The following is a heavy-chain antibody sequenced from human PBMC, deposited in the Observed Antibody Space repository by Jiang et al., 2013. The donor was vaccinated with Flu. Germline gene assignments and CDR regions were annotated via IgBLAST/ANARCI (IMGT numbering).Heavy chain of an antibody. CDR3: AREYSNNWREAFDI. CDR2: TFYRSTWYN. D-gene: IGHD6-13*01. CDR1: GDSVSSNTAA. Sequence: QTLSLTCAISGDSVSSNTAAWHWIRQSPSRGLEWLGRTFYRSTWYNDYAVSVKSRLTINPDTAKNQFSLQPNSVTPDDTAVYYCAREYSNNWREAFDIWGQGTMVTVSS. V-gene: IGHV6-1*01. J-gene: IGHJ3*02.